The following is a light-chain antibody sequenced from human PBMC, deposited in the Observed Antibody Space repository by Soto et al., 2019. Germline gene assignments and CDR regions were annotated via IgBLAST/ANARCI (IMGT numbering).Light chain of an antibody. V-gene: IGKV1-5*01. J-gene: IGKJ1*01. CDR3: QHYSGSSRT. Sequence: DIQMTQSPSTLSASVGDRVTITCRASQRVYMWLAWYQQKPGKAPKLLIYNGSIFEGGAPSRFSGTGSGSEFTLPIRSLQAEDSATSNCQHYSGSSRTYGQGTKVDIK. CDR1: QRVYMW. CDR2: NGS.